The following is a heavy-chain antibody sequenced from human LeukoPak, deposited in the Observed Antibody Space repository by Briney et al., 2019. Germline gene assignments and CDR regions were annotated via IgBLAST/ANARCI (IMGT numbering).Heavy chain of an antibody. CDR1: GGSFSGYY. CDR3: ARGRRRGVGVAARSSDSLRWDY. J-gene: IGHJ4*02. Sequence: SETLSLTCAVYGGSFSGYYWSWIRQPPGKGLEWIGEINHSGSTNYNPSLKSRVTISVDTSKNQSSLKLSAVTAADTAVYDWARGRRRGVGVAARSSDSLRWDYWGQRTLVTVSS. V-gene: IGHV4-34*01. D-gene: IGHD2-15*01. CDR2: INHSGST.